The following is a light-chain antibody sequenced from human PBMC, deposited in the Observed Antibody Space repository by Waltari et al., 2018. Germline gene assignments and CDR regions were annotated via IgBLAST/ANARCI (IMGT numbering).Light chain of an antibody. Sequence: QSALTQPPSASGSPGQSVTISCTGTSNDVGGYDYVSWYHQHPGKAPKLLIYEGSKRPSGVPDRFSGSKSGNTASLTVSGLQAEDEADYYCASYGRNKNCLFGTGTKVTVL. CDR1: SNDVGGYDY. J-gene: IGLJ1*01. CDR2: EGS. V-gene: IGLV2-8*01. CDR3: ASYGRNKNCL.